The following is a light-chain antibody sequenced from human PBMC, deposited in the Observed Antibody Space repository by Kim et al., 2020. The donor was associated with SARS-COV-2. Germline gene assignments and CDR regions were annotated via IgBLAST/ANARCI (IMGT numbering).Light chain of an antibody. Sequence: VVLGQTVRINCQEDSLRSYYATWYQQKPGQAPILVIYGKNNRPSGIPDRFSGSSSGNTASLTITGTQAGDEADYYCNSRDSNDNVVFGGGTQLTVL. CDR1: SLRSYY. CDR2: GKN. CDR3: NSRDSNDNVV. V-gene: IGLV3-19*01. J-gene: IGLJ2*01.